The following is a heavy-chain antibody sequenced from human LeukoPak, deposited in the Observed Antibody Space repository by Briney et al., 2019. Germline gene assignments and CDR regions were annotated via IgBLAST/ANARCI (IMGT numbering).Heavy chain of an antibody. Sequence: GGSLRLSCTASGFTFSDYYMSWIRQAPGKGLEWVSYISSSGSTIYYADSVKGRFTISRDNAKNSLYLQMNSLRAEDTAVYYCARTPGLIDYGDYEDDSYAFDIWGQGTMVTVSS. CDR2: ISSSGSTI. CDR1: GFTFSDYY. V-gene: IGHV3-11*01. CDR3: ARTPGLIDYGDYEDDSYAFDI. D-gene: IGHD4-17*01. J-gene: IGHJ3*02.